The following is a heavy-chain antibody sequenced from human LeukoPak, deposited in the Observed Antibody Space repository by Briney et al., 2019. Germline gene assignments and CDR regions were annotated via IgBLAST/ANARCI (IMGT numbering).Heavy chain of an antibody. CDR3: ARAASWNYYYYMDV. CDR2: IIPIFGTA. D-gene: IGHD1-1*01. CDR1: GYTFTSYG. J-gene: IGHJ6*03. V-gene: IGHV1-69*06. Sequence: GASVKVSCKASGYTFTSYGISWVRQAPGQGLEWMGGIIPIFGTANYAQKFQGRVTITADKSTSTAYMELSSLRSEDTAVYYCARAASWNYYYYMDVWGKGTTVTVSS.